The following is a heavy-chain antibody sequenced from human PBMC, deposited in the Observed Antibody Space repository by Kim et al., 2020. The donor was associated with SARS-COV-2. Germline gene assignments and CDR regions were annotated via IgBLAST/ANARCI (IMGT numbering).Heavy chain of an antibody. D-gene: IGHD3-3*01. V-gene: IGHV7-4-1*02. CDR3: ARGDESTIFGGVWRDYYYGMDVWGQGHGMDV. CDR1: GYTFTSYA. J-gene: IGHJ6*02. Sequence: ASVKVSCKASGYTFTSYAMNWVRQAPGQGLEWMGWINTNTGNPTYAQGFTGRFVFSLDTSVSTAYLQISSLKAEDTAVYYCARGDESTIFGGVWRDYYYGMDVWGQGHGMDVWGQGTTVTVSS. CDR2: INTNTGNP.